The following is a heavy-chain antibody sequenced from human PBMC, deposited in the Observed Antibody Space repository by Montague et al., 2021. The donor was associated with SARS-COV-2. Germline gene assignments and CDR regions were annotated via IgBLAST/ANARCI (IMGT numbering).Heavy chain of an antibody. J-gene: IGHJ5*02. V-gene: IGHV4-34*01. Sequence: SETLSLTCAVYGGSFSGYNCSWIRHPPGKGLEWMWVIYLSESTNSNPSPKIRITISVYTSTNQYSLKLRLVSAADTDVYYCAWRSYYGSGVYYNSGFHPWGQGTLVTVSS. CDR2: IYLSEST. CDR1: GGSFSGYN. CDR3: AWRSYYGSGVYYNSGFHP. D-gene: IGHD3-10*01.